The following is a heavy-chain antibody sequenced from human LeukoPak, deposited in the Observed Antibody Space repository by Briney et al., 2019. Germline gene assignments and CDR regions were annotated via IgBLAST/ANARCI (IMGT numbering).Heavy chain of an antibody. J-gene: IGHJ4*02. V-gene: IGHV1-2*02. CDR2: INPNSGGT. CDR1: GYTFTGYC. Sequence: ASVKVSCKASGYTFTGYCMHWVRQAPGQGLEWMGWINPNSGGTNYAQKFQGRVTMTRDTSISTAYMELSRLRSDDTAVYYCASQRGYRRYYFDYWGQGTLVTVSS. D-gene: IGHD5-18*01. CDR3: ASQRGYRRYYFDY.